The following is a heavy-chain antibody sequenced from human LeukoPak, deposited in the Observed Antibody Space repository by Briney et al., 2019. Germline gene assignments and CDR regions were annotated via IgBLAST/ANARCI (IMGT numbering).Heavy chain of an antibody. CDR3: ARGLQWFDP. CDR1: GASSSSYF. CDR2: ISSTGDT. J-gene: IGHJ5*02. V-gene: IGHV4-59*01. D-gene: IGHD5-24*01. Sequence: SQTLSLTCSVAGASSSSYFWTWIRHPPREGLEWIGYISSTGDTNYNPSLYSRVTISGDTSNNQFSLRLSSVTAADTAVYFCARGLQWFDPWGQGTLVTVSS.